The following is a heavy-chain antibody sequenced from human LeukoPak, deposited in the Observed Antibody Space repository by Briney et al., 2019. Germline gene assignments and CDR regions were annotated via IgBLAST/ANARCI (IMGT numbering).Heavy chain of an antibody. CDR1: GFTFSSYG. Sequence: GGSLRLSCAASGFTFSSYGMSWVRQAPGKGLEWVSAISGSGGSTYYADSVKGRCTISRDNSKNTLYLQMNSLRAEDTAVYYCARDLNWETYWGQGTLVSVSS. CDR3: ARDLNWETY. D-gene: IGHD7-27*01. V-gene: IGHV3-23*01. J-gene: IGHJ4*02. CDR2: ISGSGGST.